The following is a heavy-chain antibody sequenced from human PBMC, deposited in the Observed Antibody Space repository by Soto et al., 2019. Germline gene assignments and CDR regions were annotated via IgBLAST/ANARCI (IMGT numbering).Heavy chain of an antibody. Sequence: QVQLVQSGAEVKKPGASVKVSCKASGYTFTSYDINWVRQATGQGLEWMGWINDNSGNTGYAQKYQGRVTMSRTTTRSTDYVERSRRRSEDTADYYCANDRSGYLDYWGQGTLVTVSS. CDR3: ANDRSGYLDY. D-gene: IGHD1-26*01. CDR2: INDNSGNT. CDR1: GYTFTSYD. V-gene: IGHV1-8*01. J-gene: IGHJ4*02.